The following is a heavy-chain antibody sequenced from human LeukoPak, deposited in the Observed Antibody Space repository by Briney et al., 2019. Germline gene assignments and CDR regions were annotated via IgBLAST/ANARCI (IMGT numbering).Heavy chain of an antibody. CDR3: AKDPRTMVRGGDY. Sequence: GASVKVSCKAFGYTFTGYWMHWVRQAPGQGPEWMGVISPSGGSTIYAQKFKGRVTLTRDMSTSTDYLELSSLRSEDTAVYYCAKDPRTMVRGGDYWGQGTLVTVSS. J-gene: IGHJ4*02. CDR1: GYTFTGYW. V-gene: IGHV1-46*01. CDR2: ISPSGGST. D-gene: IGHD3-10*01.